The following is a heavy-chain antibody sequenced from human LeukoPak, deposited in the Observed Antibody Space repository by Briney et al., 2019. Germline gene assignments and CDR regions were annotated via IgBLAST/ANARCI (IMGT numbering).Heavy chain of an antibody. D-gene: IGHD3-22*01. CDR3: ARDLRLRRITMIVVVDAFDI. CDR2: IKQDGSEK. CDR1: GFTFSSYW. V-gene: IGHV3-7*04. J-gene: IGHJ3*02. Sequence: HPGGSLRLSCAASGFTFSSYWMSWVRQAPGQGLEWVANIKQDGSEKYYVDSVKGRFTISRDNAKNSLYLQMNSLRAEDTAVYSCARDLRLRRITMIVVVDAFDIWGQGTMVTVSS.